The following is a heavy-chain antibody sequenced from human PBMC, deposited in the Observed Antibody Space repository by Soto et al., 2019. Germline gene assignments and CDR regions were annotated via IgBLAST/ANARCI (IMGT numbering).Heavy chain of an antibody. CDR2: INQDGSVK. CDR1: GLTFSRCW. CDR3: ATDHTYSSYGRYYDRLDA. V-gene: IGHV3-7*04. Sequence: EVQVVESGGGLVQPGGSLRLSCAASGLTFSRCWMTWVRQAPGKGLQWVANINQDGSVKHYVDSVEGRFTISRDNAKNSLYLQLNSLKAEDTARYFCATDHTYSSYGRYYDRLDAWGQGTTVTVSS. J-gene: IGHJ6*02. D-gene: IGHD3-16*01.